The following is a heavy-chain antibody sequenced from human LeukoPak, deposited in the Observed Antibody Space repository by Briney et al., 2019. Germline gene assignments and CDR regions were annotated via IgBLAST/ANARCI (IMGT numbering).Heavy chain of an antibody. J-gene: IGHJ5*02. CDR2: ISYSGNT. CDR3: ARHYGP. Sequence: PSQTLSLTCTVSGGSLDSVGSYWGWIRQHPGKGLEWIAYISYSGNTYYNPSLKSRVTISVDTSENQFSLKLSSVTAADTAVYYCARHYGPWGQGTLVTVSS. CDR1: GGSLDSVGSY. D-gene: IGHD3-16*01. V-gene: IGHV4-31*03.